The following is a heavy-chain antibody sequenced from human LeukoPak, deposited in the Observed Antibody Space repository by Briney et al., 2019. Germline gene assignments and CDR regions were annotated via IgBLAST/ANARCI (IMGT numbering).Heavy chain of an antibody. CDR2: IYPGDSDT. CDR1: GYSFTSYW. D-gene: IGHD2-15*01. J-gene: IGHJ6*02. CDR3: ARDGCSGGSCYWDYYYGMDV. Sequence: GESLKISCKGSGYSFTSYWIGWLRQMPGKGLKWMGIIYPGDSDTRYSPSFQGQVTISADKSISTAYLQWSSLKASDTAMYYCARDGCSGGSCYWDYYYGMDVWGQGTTVTVSS. V-gene: IGHV5-51*01.